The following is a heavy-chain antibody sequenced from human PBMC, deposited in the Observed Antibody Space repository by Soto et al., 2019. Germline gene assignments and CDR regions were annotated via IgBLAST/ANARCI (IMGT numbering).Heavy chain of an antibody. V-gene: IGHV3-7*03. Sequence: PGGSLRLSCAASGFTFSSYWMSWVRQAPGKGLEWVANIKQDGSEKYYVDSVKGRFTISRDNAKNSLYLQMNSLRAEDTAVYYCARDREAVADYFDYWGQGTLVTVSS. CDR3: ARDREAVADYFDY. CDR2: IKQDGSEK. CDR1: GFTFSSYW. J-gene: IGHJ4*02. D-gene: IGHD6-19*01.